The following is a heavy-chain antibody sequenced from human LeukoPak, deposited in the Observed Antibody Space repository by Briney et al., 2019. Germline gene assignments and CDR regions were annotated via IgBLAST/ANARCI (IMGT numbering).Heavy chain of an antibody. CDR1: GFTFDPYG. V-gene: IGHV3-30*04. J-gene: IGHJ4*02. CDR2: MSYDGSNK. Sequence: GGSLRLSCAASGFTFDPYGIHWVSHDPGKGRGWEAFMSYDGSNKYYADSVKGRFTISRDNSQNTLHLQMSSLRVADTAVYYCARDQVQLCSSGSCYVIDNWGPGTLVAVSS. CDR3: ARDQVQLCSSGSCYVIDN. D-gene: IGHD2-15*01.